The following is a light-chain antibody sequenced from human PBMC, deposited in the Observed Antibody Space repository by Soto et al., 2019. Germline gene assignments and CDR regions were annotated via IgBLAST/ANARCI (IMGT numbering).Light chain of an antibody. V-gene: IGKV1-5*01. CDR1: QSISSW. CDR3: QQYNSLTWT. Sequence: DIQMTQSPSTLSASVGDRVTITCRASQSISSWLAWYQQKPGKAPKLLIYDASSLESGVPSRFIGSGSGTEFTLTISSLQPDDFATYYCQQYNSLTWTFGQGTKVEIK. CDR2: DAS. J-gene: IGKJ1*01.